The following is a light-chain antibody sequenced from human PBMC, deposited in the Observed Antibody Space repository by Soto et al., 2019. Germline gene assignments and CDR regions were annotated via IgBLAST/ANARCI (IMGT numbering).Light chain of an antibody. Sequence: QAVVTQEPSLTVSPGGTVTLTCASSTGAVTSGYYPNWFQQKPGQAPRALIYSTSNKQSWTPARFSGSLLGGKAALTLSGVQPEDVAEYYCLLYYGGAPVFGGGTKLTVL. CDR2: STS. CDR1: TGAVTSGYY. CDR3: LLYYGGAPV. J-gene: IGLJ3*02. V-gene: IGLV7-43*01.